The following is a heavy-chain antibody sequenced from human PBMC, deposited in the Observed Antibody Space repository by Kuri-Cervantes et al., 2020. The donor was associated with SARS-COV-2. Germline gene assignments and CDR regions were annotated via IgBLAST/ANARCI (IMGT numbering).Heavy chain of an antibody. J-gene: IGHJ2*01. CDR3: ARPYGYDLNRYFDL. CDR2: INHSGST. CDR1: GGSLSGYY. D-gene: IGHD5-12*01. Sequence: SQTLSLTCAVYGGSLSGYYWSWIRQPPGKGREWIGEINHSGSTNYNPSLKSRVTISVDTSKNQFFLKLSSVTAADTAVYYCARPYGYDLNRYFDLWGRGTLVTVSS. V-gene: IGHV4-34*01.